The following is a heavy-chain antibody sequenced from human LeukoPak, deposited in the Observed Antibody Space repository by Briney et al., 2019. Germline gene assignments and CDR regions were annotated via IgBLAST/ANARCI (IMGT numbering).Heavy chain of an antibody. CDR1: GRYW. J-gene: IGHJ4*02. Sequence: GGSLRLSCAASGRYWMHWVRQAPGKGLVWVSHINSDGSWTSYADSVKGRFTISRDNAKNSLYLQMNSLRAEDTAVYYCANTASVFDYWGQGTLVTVSS. CDR3: ANTASVFDY. CDR2: INSDGSWT. V-gene: IGHV3-74*01. D-gene: IGHD5-18*01.